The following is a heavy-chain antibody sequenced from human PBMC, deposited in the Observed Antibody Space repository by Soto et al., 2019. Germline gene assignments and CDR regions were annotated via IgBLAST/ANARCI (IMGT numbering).Heavy chain of an antibody. CDR2: ISSSGSTI. Sequence: LRLSCAASGFTFSSYEMDWVRQAPGKGLEWVSYISSSGSTIYYADSVKGRFTISRDNAKNSLYLQMNSLRAEDTAVYYCARARRGFVIDYWGQGTLVTVSS. J-gene: IGHJ4*02. CDR1: GFTFSSYE. D-gene: IGHD3-10*01. CDR3: ARARRGFVIDY. V-gene: IGHV3-48*03.